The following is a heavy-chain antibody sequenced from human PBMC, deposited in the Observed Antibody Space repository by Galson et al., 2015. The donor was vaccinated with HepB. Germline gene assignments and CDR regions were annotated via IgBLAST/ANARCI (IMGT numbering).Heavy chain of an antibody. CDR2: TYYRSKWYN. CDR3: AQSIAATEYYFQH. J-gene: IGHJ1*01. D-gene: IGHD6-13*01. CDR1: GDSVSSNSAA. V-gene: IGHV6-1*01. Sequence: CAISGDSVSSNSAAWNWIRQSPSRGLEWLGRTYYRSKWYNDYAVSVKSRITINPDTSKNQFSLQLNSVTPEDTAVYYRAQSIAATEYYFQHWGQGTLVTVSS.